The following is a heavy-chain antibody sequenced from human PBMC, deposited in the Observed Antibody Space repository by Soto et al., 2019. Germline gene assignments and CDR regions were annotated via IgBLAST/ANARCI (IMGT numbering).Heavy chain of an antibody. CDR2: ISYDGSNK. D-gene: IGHD6-19*01. Sequence: QVQLVESGGGVVQPGRSLRLSCAASGFTFSSYGMHWVRQAPGKGLAGVAVISYDGSNKYYADSVKGRFTISRDNSKNTLYLQMSSLRAEDTAVYYCVKDGSSGWPYYYGMDVWCQGTTVTVSS. V-gene: IGHV3-30*18. J-gene: IGHJ6*02. CDR3: VKDGSSGWPYYYGMDV. CDR1: GFTFSSYG.